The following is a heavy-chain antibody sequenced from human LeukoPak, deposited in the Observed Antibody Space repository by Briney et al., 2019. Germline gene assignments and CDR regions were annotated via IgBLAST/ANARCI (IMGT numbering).Heavy chain of an antibody. D-gene: IGHD3-10*01. CDR3: AKDWDDYYGSGSYFDY. V-gene: IGHV3-30*02. Sequence: GGSLRLSCAASGFTFSSYGMHWVRQAPGKGLEWVAFIRYDGSNKYYADSVKGRFTFSRDNSKNTLYLQMNSLRAEDTALYYCAKDWDDYYGSGSYFDYWGQGTLVTVSS. CDR1: GFTFSSYG. J-gene: IGHJ4*02. CDR2: IRYDGSNK.